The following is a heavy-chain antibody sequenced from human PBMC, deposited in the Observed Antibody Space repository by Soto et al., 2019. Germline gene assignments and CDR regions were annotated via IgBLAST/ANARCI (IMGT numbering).Heavy chain of an antibody. Sequence: SETLSLTCAVSGGSISTSNWWSWVRQPPGKGLEWIGEVYRTGSTNYNPSLESRVIVSVDTSKNQFSLKLSSVTAADTAVYYCARDPGSGSYYGWFDPWGQGTLVTVSS. CDR1: GGSISTSNW. V-gene: IGHV4-4*02. J-gene: IGHJ5*02. CDR2: VYRTGST. D-gene: IGHD3-10*01. CDR3: ARDPGSGSYYGWFDP.